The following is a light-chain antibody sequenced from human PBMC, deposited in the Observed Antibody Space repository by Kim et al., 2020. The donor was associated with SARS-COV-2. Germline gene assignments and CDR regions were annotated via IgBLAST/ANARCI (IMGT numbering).Light chain of an antibody. CDR1: QTIDNY. CDR2: NVF. Sequence: DIQMTQSPPSLSASAGDSVTITCRTSQTIDNYLNWYQHRPGEAPKLLIYNVFILHHEIPSRFSAGGSGTSFTLSIANLQPDDSAVYFCQQTATYPWTFGQGTKVDIK. V-gene: IGKV1-39*01. J-gene: IGKJ1*01. CDR3: QQTATYPWT.